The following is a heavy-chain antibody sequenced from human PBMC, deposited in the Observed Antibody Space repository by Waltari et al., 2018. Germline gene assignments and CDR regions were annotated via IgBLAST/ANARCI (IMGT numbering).Heavy chain of an antibody. CDR1: GGPISSGTYY. Sequence: QVQLQESGPGLVKPSQTLSLTCTVSGGPISSGTYYWTWIRQPAGKGLEWIGYIYTSGSTNYTPSLKSRVPISVDTSKNQFSLKLSSVTAADTAVYYCARNPRYYFDYWGQGTLVTVSS. CDR3: ARNPRYYFDY. J-gene: IGHJ4*02. V-gene: IGHV4-61*02. CDR2: IYTSGST.